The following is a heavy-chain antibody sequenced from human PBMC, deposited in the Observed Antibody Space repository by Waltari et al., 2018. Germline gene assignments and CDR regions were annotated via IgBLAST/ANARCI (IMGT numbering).Heavy chain of an antibody. CDR3: VRNRGWQQFDF. CDR1: GFTLSHYW. D-gene: IGHD2-15*01. V-gene: IGHV3-7*01. Sequence: EVQLVESGGGLVQPGGSLRLSCAASGFTLSHYWMGWVRQAPGKWLGVVAGIKEDGGRKDYVDSVKGRFTISRDNAKSTLYLQMNSLRAEDTAVFYCVRNRGWQQFDFWGQGTLVTVSS. CDR2: IKEDGGRK. J-gene: IGHJ4*02.